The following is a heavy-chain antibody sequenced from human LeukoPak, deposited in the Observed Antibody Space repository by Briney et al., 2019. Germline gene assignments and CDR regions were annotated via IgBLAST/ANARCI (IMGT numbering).Heavy chain of an antibody. CDR1: GFIFSDSS. J-gene: IGHJ4*02. CDR3: ARGGLFGTLDY. D-gene: IGHD3-3*01. Sequence: GGSLRLSCVAAGFIFSDSSMSWVRQAPGKGLEWLANIKQGEGDKFYLESVMGRFTISRDNGNNSLFLQLTSLRVEDTAVYYCARGGLFGTLDYWGQGARVTVS. V-gene: IGHV3-7*01. CDR2: IKQGEGDK.